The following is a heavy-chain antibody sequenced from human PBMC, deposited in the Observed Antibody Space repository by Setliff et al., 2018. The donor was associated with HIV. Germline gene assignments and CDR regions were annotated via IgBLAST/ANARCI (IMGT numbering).Heavy chain of an antibody. J-gene: IGHJ4*02. V-gene: IGHV4-59*08. CDR2: IFYSGTT. Sequence: SETLSLTCTVSGGSITGYYWSWVRQPPGKGLEWIGYIFYSGTTNYSPSLNSRATISVDTSKNSFSLRLSSVTAVDTAVYYCARVPHRVVGTTTLLYHFDYWGLGTLVTVSS. CDR1: GGSITGYY. D-gene: IGHD1-26*01. CDR3: ARVPHRVVGTTTLLYHFDY.